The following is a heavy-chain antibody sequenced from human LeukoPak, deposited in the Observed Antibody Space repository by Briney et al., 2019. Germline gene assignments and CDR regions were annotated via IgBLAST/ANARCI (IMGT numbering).Heavy chain of an antibody. CDR1: GFTFSSYG. J-gene: IGHJ4*02. V-gene: IGHV3-30*02. CDR2: IRYDGSNK. CDR3: AKEPHRYSGSYGDY. D-gene: IGHD1-26*01. Sequence: PGGSLRLSCAASGFTFSSYGMHWVRQAPGKGLEWVAFIRYDGSNKYYADSVKGRFTISRDNSKNTLYLQMNSLRAEDTAVYYCAKEPHRYSGSYGDYWGQGTLVTVSS.